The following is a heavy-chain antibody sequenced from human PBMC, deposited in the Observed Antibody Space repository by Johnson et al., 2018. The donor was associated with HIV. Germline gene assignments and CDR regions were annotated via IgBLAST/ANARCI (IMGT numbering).Heavy chain of an antibody. CDR1: GFTFDDYA. CDR2: ISWNSGSL. CDR3: AKLTRLDAFDI. Sequence: QLVESGGGLVQPGRSLRLSCAASGFTFDDYAMHWVRQTPGKGLEWVSGISWNSGSLGYADSVKGRFTISRDNAKNSLYLQMNSLRAEDTALYYCAKLTRLDAFDIWGQGTVVSVST. D-gene: IGHD6-25*01. J-gene: IGHJ3*02. V-gene: IGHV3-9*01.